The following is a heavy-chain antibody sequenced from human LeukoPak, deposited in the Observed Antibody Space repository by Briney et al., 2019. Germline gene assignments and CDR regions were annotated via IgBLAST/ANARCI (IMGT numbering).Heavy chain of an antibody. D-gene: IGHD6-19*01. J-gene: IGHJ5*02. CDR2: VSPGGYT. CDR1: GVSISDYY. V-gene: IGHV4-34*01. CDR3: ARIRSGHGHHMCYNH. Sequence: PSETLSLTCAVSGVSISDYYWSWIRQCPGKGLEWIGEVSPGGYTNYNPSLKSRVIISEDPSESHLSLRLRSVTAADTAMYYCARIRSGHGHHMCYNHWAQGTLVTVSS.